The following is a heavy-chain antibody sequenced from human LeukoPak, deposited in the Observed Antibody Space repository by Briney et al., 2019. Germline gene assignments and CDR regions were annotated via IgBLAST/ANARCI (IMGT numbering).Heavy chain of an antibody. CDR3: AKDKSPPYYYGMDV. CDR2: ISYDGSNK. J-gene: IGHJ6*04. CDR1: GFTFSSYG. Sequence: PGRPLRLSCAASGFTFSSYGMHWVRQAPGKRLEWVAVISYDGSNKYYADSVKGRFTISRDNSKNTLYLQMNSLRAEDTAVYYCAKDKSPPYYYGMDVWGKGTTVTVSS. V-gene: IGHV3-30*18.